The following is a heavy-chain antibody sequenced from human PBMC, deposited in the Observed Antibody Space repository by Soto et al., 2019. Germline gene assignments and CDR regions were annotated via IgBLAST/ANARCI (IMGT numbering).Heavy chain of an antibody. J-gene: IGHJ3*02. CDR3: ARGLDLPGYCSADSCHPVAFDI. V-gene: IGHV5-51*01. CDR2: ISPGDSDT. Sequence: GEYLKISCKGSGYSFPTYWIGWLRQMPGKGLEWMGIISPGDSDTRYSPSFQGQVAISADRSTSTAYLQWSSLKASDTAIYYCARGLDLPGYCSADSCHPVAFDIWGQGTMVTVSS. CDR1: GYSFPTYW. D-gene: IGHD2-15*01.